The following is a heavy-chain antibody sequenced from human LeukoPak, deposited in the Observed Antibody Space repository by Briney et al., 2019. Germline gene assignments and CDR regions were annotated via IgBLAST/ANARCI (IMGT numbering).Heavy chain of an antibody. V-gene: IGHV1-69-2*01. Sequence: ASVKVSCKVSGYTFTDYYMHWVQQAPGKGLEWMGLVDPEDGETIYAEKFQGRVTITADTSTDTAYMELSGLRSEDTAVYYCAISSITILDYWGQGTLVTVSS. CDR2: VDPEDGET. CDR1: GYTFTDYY. CDR3: AISSITILDY. J-gene: IGHJ4*02. D-gene: IGHD3-9*01.